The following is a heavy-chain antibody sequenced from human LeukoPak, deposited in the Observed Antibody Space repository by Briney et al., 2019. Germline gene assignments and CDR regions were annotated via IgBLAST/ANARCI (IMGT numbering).Heavy chain of an antibody. CDR3: TRTREGVWGSYSP. CDR2: INPNSGGT. V-gene: IGHV1-2*04. J-gene: IGHJ4*02. D-gene: IGHD3-16*01. CDR1: GYTFTGYY. Sequence: ASVKVSCKASGYTFTGYYMHWVRQAPGQGLEWMGWINPNSGGTNYAQKFQGWVTMTRDTSISTAYMELSRLRSDDTAVYYCTRTREGVWGSYSPWGQGTLVTVSS.